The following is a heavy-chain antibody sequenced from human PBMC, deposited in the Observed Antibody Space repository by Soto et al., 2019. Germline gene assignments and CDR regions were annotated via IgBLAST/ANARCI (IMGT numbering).Heavy chain of an antibody. CDR3: ARDRSHSSAYWWLDY. CDR1: GGTFSSYA. CDR2: IIPILGIT. D-gene: IGHD3-22*01. V-gene: IGHV1-69*04. J-gene: IGHJ4*02. Sequence: SVKVSCKASGGTFSSYAISWVRQAPGQGLEWMGRIIPILGITNYAQKFQGRVTITADKSTSTAYMELSSLRSEDTAVYYCARDRSHSSAYWWLDYWGQGTQVTVSS.